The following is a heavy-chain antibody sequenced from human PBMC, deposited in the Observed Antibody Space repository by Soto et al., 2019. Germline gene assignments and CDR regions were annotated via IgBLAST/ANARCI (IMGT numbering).Heavy chain of an antibody. CDR1: GGSISSYY. Sequence: QLQESGPGLVKPSETLSLTCTVSGGSISSYYWSWIRQPPGKGLEWIGYIYYSGSTNYNPSLRGRASTSGDPPTNQCAVGRSSVTAADTALYYCARGGGQYRNGGHVAVWGQGTTVTVSS. D-gene: IGHD5-18*01. CDR2: IYYSGST. V-gene: IGHV4-59*01. J-gene: IGHJ6*02. CDR3: ARGGGQYRNGGHVAV.